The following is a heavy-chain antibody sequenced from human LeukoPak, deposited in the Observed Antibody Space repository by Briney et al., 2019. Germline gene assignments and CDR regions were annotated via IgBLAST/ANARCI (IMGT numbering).Heavy chain of an antibody. CDR3: ARVMGRYCSSTSCYVDY. J-gene: IGHJ4*02. CDR2: MYSGGDT. Sequence: PGGSLRLSCAASGFTVSSNYMSWVRQAPGKGLEWVSVMYSGGDTYYADSVKGRFTISRDNSKNTLYLQMNSLRAEDTAVYYCARVMGRYCSSTSCYVDYWGQGTLVTVSS. CDR1: GFTVSSNY. V-gene: IGHV3-53*05. D-gene: IGHD2-2*01.